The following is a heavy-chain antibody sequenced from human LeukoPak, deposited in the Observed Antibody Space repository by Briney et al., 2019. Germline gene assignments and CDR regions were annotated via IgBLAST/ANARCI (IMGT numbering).Heavy chain of an antibody. J-gene: IGHJ5*02. Sequence: PSETLSLTCTVSGGSISSSSYYWSWIRQPPGKGLEWIGYIYYSGSTNYNPSLKSRVTISVDTSKNQFSLKLSSVTAADTAVYYCARGDYDILTGYCNWFDPWGQGTLVTVSS. D-gene: IGHD3-9*01. CDR3: ARGDYDILTGYCNWFDP. CDR1: GGSISSSSYY. CDR2: IYYSGST. V-gene: IGHV4-61*01.